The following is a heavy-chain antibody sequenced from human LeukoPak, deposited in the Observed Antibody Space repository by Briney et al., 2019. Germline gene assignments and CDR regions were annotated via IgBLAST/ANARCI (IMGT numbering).Heavy chain of an antibody. Sequence: PSETLSLTCTVSGGSISSGSYYWSWIRQPPGKGLEWIGSIYHTGSTYYNLSLKSRVTISVDTSNNQFSLKLSSVTAADTAVYYCARVPSVDIVATTEGFDYWGQGTLVTVSS. CDR2: IYHTGST. CDR3: ARVPSVDIVATTEGFDY. J-gene: IGHJ4*02. D-gene: IGHD5-12*01. V-gene: IGHV4-39*07. CDR1: GGSISSGSYY.